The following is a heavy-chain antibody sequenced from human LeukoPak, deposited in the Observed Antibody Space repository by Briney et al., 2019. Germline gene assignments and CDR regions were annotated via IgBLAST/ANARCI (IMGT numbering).Heavy chain of an antibody. CDR3: ARGTTVVTLRSHFDL. CDR1: GYTFISYG. Sequence: ASVKVSCKASGYTFISYGISWVRQAPGQGLEWMGWISGYNGNTSYAQNFQGRVTMTTDTSTSTAYMELGSLRSDDTAVYYCARGTTVVTLRSHFDLWGRGTLVTVSS. V-gene: IGHV1-18*01. D-gene: IGHD4-23*01. CDR2: ISGYNGNT. J-gene: IGHJ2*01.